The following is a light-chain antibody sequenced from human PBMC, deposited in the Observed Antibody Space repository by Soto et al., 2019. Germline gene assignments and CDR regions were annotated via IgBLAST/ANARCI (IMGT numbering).Light chain of an antibody. CDR3: QLSYTTPST. Sequence: DIQMTQSPSSLSASVGDRVTITCRSSQSIDRSLNWYQQKPGEAPNLLIYAASGLQTGVPSRFSGGASGTDFTLTISSVQLDDFATYYCQLSYTTPSTFGQGTKVEMK. V-gene: IGKV1-39*01. CDR1: QSIDRS. CDR2: AAS. J-gene: IGKJ1*01.